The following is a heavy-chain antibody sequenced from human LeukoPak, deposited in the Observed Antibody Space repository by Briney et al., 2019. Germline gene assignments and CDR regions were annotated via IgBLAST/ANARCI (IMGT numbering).Heavy chain of an antibody. J-gene: IGHJ6*02. Sequence: SETLSLTCTVSGGSISSYYWSWIRQPPGKGLEWIGYIYYSGSTNYNPSLKSRVTISVDTSKNQFSLKLSSVTAADTAVYYCARAVGYYYDSSGHYYGMDVWGQGTTVTVSS. V-gene: IGHV4-59*01. D-gene: IGHD3-22*01. CDR1: GGSISSYY. CDR2: IYYSGST. CDR3: ARAVGYYYDSSGHYYGMDV.